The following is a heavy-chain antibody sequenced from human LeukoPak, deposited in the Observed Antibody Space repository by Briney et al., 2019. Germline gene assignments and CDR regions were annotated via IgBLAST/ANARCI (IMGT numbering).Heavy chain of an antibody. CDR3: ARGGIQPWGGTGRAFDI. V-gene: IGHV3-53*01. D-gene: IGHD5-18*01. CDR2: IYSGGST. J-gene: IGHJ3*02. Sequence: PGGSLRLSCAASGFTVSSNYMSWVRQAPGKGLEGVSVIYSGGSTYYADSVKGRFTISRDNSKNTLYLQMNSLRAEDTAVYYCARGGIQPWGGTGRAFDIWGQGTMVTVSS. CDR1: GFTVSSNY.